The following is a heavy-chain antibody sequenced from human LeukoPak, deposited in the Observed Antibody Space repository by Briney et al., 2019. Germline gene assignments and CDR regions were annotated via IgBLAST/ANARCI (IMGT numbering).Heavy chain of an antibody. J-gene: IGHJ6*02. CDR2: IWYDGSNK. Sequence: GGSLRLSCAASGFTFSSYGMHWVRQAPGKGLEWVAVIWYDGSNKYYADSVKGRFTISRDNSKNTLYLQMNNLRAEDTAVYYCARDQIPGGDRLPRLYGMDVWGQGTSVTVSS. CDR3: ARDQIPGGDRLPRLYGMDV. CDR1: GFTFSSYG. D-gene: IGHD3-9*01. V-gene: IGHV3-33*01.